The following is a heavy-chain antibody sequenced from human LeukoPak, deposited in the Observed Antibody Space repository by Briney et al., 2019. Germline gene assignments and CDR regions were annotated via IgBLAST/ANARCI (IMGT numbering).Heavy chain of an antibody. D-gene: IGHD3-10*01. CDR2: ILYDGNKK. CDR3: ARDNYGSGRYRGSFDY. V-gene: IGHV3-33*05. Sequence: GGSLRLSCAASGFTFSSYGMHWVRQAPGKGLEWVAVILYDGNKKYYTDSVKGRFTISRDNSKNTLYLQIDSLRAEDTAVYFCARDNYGSGRYRGSFDYWGQGTLVTVSS. J-gene: IGHJ4*02. CDR1: GFTFSSYG.